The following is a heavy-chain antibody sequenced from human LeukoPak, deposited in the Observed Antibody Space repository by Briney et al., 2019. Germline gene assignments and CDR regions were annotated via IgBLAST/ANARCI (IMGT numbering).Heavy chain of an antibody. V-gene: IGHV3-23*01. CDR1: GFTFSSYA. CDR3: AKASGNIVVVVAATWDY. Sequence: GGSLRLSCAASGFTFSSYAMSWVRQAPGKGLEWVSAISGSGGSTYYADSVKGRFTISRDNSKNTLYLQMNSLRAEDTAVYYCAKASGNIVVVVAATWDYWGQGTPVTVSS. J-gene: IGHJ4*02. CDR2: ISGSGGST. D-gene: IGHD2-15*01.